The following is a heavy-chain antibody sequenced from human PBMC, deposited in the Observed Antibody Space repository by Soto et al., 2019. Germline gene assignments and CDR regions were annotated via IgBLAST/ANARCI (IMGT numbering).Heavy chain of an antibody. Sequence: QVQLVQSGAEVKKPGASVKVSCKASGYTFTSYAMHWVRQAPGQRLEWMGWINAGNGNTKYSQKFQGRVTITRDTSASTAYMELSSLGSEDTAVYYCAREAAAGTGDAFDIWGQGTMVTVSS. CDR1: GYTFTSYA. D-gene: IGHD6-13*01. J-gene: IGHJ3*02. CDR2: INAGNGNT. CDR3: AREAAAGTGDAFDI. V-gene: IGHV1-3*01.